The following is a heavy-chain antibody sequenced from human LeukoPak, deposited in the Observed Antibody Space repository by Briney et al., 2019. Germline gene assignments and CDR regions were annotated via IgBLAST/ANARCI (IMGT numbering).Heavy chain of an antibody. CDR3: SRPGGSGNYWYFDL. CDR1: GFTFGDYA. CDR2: IRSNSYGGTT. J-gene: IGHJ2*01. Sequence: GGSLRLSCTASGFTFGDYAMTWFRQASGKGLEWVGFIRSNSYGGTTQYAASVKGTFTISRDDSKSIAYLQMNSLKTEDTAVYYCSRPGGSGNYWYFDLWGRGTLVTVSS. D-gene: IGHD2-15*01. V-gene: IGHV3-49*03.